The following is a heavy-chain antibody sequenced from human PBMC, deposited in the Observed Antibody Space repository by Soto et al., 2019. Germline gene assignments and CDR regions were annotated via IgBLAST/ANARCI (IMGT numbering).Heavy chain of an antibody. V-gene: IGHV3-30*18. CDR1: GFTFSSYG. Sequence: QVQLVESGGGVVQPGRSLRLSCAASGFTFSSYGMHWVRQAPGKGLAWVAVISYDGSNKYYADSVKGRFTISRDNSKHTRYLQMNSLRAEDTAVYYCAKDGHSVVVPAAPVDWVQGTLVTVSS. D-gene: IGHD2-2*01. CDR3: AKDGHSVVVPAAPVD. CDR2: ISYDGSNK. J-gene: IGHJ4*02.